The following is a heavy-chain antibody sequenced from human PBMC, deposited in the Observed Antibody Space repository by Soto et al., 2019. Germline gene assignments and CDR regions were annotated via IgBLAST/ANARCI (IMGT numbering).Heavy chain of an antibody. CDR2: ISPEGSEK. CDR1: GFIFSDYW. V-gene: IGHV3-7*03. J-gene: IGHJ4*02. Sequence: EVQLVESGGGLVQPGGSLRLSCAVSGFIFSDYWMTWVRQAPGKGLEWVATISPEGSEKYYVDSLKGLFTISRDNAKNSLYLQMISLRAEDTALYYCARARIDYWGRGTLITVSS. CDR3: ARARIDY.